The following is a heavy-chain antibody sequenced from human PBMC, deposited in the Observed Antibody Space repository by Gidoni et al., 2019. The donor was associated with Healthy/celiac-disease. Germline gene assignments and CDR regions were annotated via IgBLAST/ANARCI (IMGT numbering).Heavy chain of an antibody. D-gene: IGHD6-13*01. CDR2: INPNSGGT. CDR3: ASARAAATSYYYYGMDV. J-gene: IGHJ6*02. V-gene: IGHV1-2*02. CDR1: GYTSTGYY. Sequence: QVQLVQSGAEVKKPGAYVKFSCKPSGYTSTGYYMHWVRQAPGQGLEWMGWINPNSGGTNYAQKFQGRVTMTRDTSISTAYMELSRLRSDDTAVYYCASARAAATSYYYYGMDVWGQGTTVTVSS.